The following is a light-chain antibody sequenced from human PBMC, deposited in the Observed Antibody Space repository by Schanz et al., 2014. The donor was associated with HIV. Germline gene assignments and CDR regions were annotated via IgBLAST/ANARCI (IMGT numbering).Light chain of an antibody. Sequence: QSVLAQPPSVSGAPGQRVTISCTGSSSNIGANYDVHWYQLLPGSAPKLLIFDNTNRPSGVPARFSGSKSGSSASLDISGLQAEDEADFFCQSFDSSLNGVVFGGGTKLTVL. V-gene: IGLV1-40*01. CDR3: QSFDSSLNGVV. CDR1: SSNIGANYD. CDR2: DNT. J-gene: IGLJ3*02.